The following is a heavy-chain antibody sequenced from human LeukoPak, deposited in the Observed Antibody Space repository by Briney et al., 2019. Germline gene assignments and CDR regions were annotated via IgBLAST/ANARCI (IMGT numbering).Heavy chain of an antibody. V-gene: IGHV5-51*01. J-gene: IGHJ4*02. Sequence: RGESLKISCKGSAYSFTNYWIAWVRQMPGKGLEWMAMIYPGDSDARYSPSFQGQVTISHDKSISTAYLQWSSLKASDTAMYYCARLRRDYSTNWKGGFFDHWGQGTLVTVSS. CDR2: IYPGDSDA. CDR3: ARLRRDYSTNWKGGFFDH. D-gene: IGHD1-20*01. CDR1: AYSFTNYW.